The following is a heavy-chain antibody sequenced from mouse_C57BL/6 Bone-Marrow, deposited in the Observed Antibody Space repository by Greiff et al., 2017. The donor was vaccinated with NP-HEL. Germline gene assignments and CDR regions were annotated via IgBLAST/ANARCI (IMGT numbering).Heavy chain of an antibody. D-gene: IGHD3-2*02. CDR3: ARGRQLRRLFAY. CDR1: GYAFSSSW. CDR2: IYPGDGDP. J-gene: IGHJ3*01. V-gene: IGHV1-82*01. Sequence: QVQLKESGPELVKPGASVKISCKASGYAFSSSWMNWVKQRPGQGLEWIGRIYPGDGDPNYNGKFKGKATLTADKSSSTAYMQLSSLTSEDSAVDFCARGRQLRRLFAYWGQGTLVTVSA.